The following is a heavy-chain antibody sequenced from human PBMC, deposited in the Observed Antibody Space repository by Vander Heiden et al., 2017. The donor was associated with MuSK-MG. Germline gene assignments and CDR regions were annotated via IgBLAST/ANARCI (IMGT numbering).Heavy chain of an antibody. CDR3: ARARRNDAFDI. CDR2: IGTAGDT. CDR1: GFTFSSYD. J-gene: IGHJ3*02. Sequence: EVQLVESGGGLVQPGGSLRLSCAASGFTFSSYDMHWVRQAKGKGLEWVSAIGTAGDTYYPGSVKGRFTISRENAKNSLYLQMNSLRAGDTAVYYCARARRNDAFDIWGQGTMVTVSS. V-gene: IGHV3-13*01.